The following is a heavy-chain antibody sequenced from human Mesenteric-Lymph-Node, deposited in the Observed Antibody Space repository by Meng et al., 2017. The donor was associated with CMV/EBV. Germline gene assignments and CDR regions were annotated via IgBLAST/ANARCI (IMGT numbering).Heavy chain of an antibody. Sequence: ASVKVSCKASGYTFTNYGISWVRQAPGQGLEWMGWISADKGNTNYAQKFQARVTMTTDTITSTAYMELRSLRSDDTAVYYFASSRWGDNISFNHYYGMDVWGQGTTVTVSS. J-gene: IGHJ6*02. D-gene: IGHD2-21*01. CDR3: ASSRWGDNISFNHYYGMDV. CDR2: ISADKGNT. V-gene: IGHV1-18*01. CDR1: GYTFTNYG.